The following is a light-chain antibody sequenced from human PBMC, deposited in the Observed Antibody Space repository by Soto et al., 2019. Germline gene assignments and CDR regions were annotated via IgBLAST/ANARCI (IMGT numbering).Light chain of an antibody. J-gene: IGLJ3*02. V-gene: IGLV2-14*03. CDR3: SSRTSATTVV. Sequence: QSALTQPASVSGSPGQSITISCTGTSSDVGSYNYVSWYQQHPGEAPKVMIYDVSSRPSGVSTRFSGSKSGNTASLTISGLQAEDEAQYYCSSRTSATTVVFGGGTKLTGL. CDR1: SSDVGSYNY. CDR2: DVS.